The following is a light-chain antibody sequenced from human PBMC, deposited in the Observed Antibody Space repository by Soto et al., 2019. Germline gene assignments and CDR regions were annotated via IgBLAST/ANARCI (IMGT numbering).Light chain of an antibody. CDR1: SGHSSYA. CDR3: QTWGTGPVV. V-gene: IGLV4-69*01. J-gene: IGLJ2*01. Sequence: QLVLTQSPSASASLGASVKLTCTLSSGHSSYAIAWHQQQPEKGPRYLMKLNSDGSHNKGDGIPDRFSGSSSGAERFLTISGLQSEDEADYYCQTWGTGPVVFGGGTKLTVL. CDR2: LNSDGSH.